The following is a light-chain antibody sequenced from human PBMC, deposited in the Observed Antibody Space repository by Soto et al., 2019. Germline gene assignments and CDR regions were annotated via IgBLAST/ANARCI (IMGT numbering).Light chain of an antibody. V-gene: IGKV3-20*01. CDR3: QQYTGPPTT. CDR1: QSVSSN. CDR2: GAS. Sequence: EIVLTHSPATLPVSPGERATLSCRASQSVSSNLAWYQQKPGQAPRLLIYGASTRAAGIPDRFSGSGSGTDFTLTITRLEPEDSAVYFCQQYTGPPTTFGQGTRLEI. J-gene: IGKJ5*01.